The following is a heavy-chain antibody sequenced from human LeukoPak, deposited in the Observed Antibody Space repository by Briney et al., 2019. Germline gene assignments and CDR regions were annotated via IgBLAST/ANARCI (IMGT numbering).Heavy chain of an antibody. V-gene: IGHV3-74*01. CDR1: RFTFSRYW. CDR2: INSDGIST. D-gene: IGHD3-22*01. CDR3: ARDGNYYDSSGPADY. J-gene: IGHJ4*02. Sequence: GGSLRLSCAASRFTFSRYWMHWVRQAPGKGLVWVSRINSDGISTSYADSVKGRFIISRGNAKNTLYLQMNSLRAEDTAAYYCARDGNYYDSSGPADYWGQGTLVTVSS.